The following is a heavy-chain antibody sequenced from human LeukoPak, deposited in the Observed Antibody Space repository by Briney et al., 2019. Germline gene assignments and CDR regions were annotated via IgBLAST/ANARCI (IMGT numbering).Heavy chain of an antibody. CDR1: GGTFSSYA. CDR2: NIPIFGTA. CDR3: ARDRVLGDTIGYYYGMDV. D-gene: IGHD3-10*01. J-gene: IGHJ6*04. Sequence: ASVKVSCKASGGTFSSYAISWVRQAPGQGLEWMGGNIPIFGTANYAQKFQGRVTITADESTSTAYMELSSLRSEDTAVYYCARDRVLGDTIGYYYGMDVWGKGTTVTVSS. V-gene: IGHV1-69*01.